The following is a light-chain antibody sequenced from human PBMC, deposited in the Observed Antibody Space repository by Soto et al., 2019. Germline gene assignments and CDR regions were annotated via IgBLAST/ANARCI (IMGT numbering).Light chain of an antibody. CDR3: SSYTSSSTLYV. J-gene: IGLJ1*01. CDR2: EVS. CDR1: SSDVGGYNY. V-gene: IGLV2-14*01. Sequence: QSVLTHPASVSLSPGQSITISCTGTSSDVGGYNYVSWYQQHPGKAPKLMIYEVSNRPSGVSNRFSGSKSGNTASLTISGLQAEDEADYYCSSYTSSSTLYVFGTGTKVTVL.